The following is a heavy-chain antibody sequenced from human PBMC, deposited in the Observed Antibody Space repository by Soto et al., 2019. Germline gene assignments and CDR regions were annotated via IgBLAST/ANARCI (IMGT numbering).Heavy chain of an antibody. V-gene: IGHV3-74*01. CDR1: GFTFSSYW. CDR3: TSAPKSYYMDV. Sequence: EMQLVESGGDLVQPGGSLRLSCATSGFTFSSYWLHWVRQAPGKGLVWVSRIKSYGTSSTYADSVKGRFTISRDDAKNTLSLQMSGLRAEDTAVYFCTSAPKSYYMDVWGIGTTVTVSS. CDR2: IKSYGTSS. J-gene: IGHJ6*03.